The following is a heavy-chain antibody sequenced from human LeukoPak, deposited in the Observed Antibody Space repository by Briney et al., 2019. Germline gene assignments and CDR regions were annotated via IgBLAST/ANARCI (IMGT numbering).Heavy chain of an antibody. J-gene: IGHJ4*02. D-gene: IGHD3-10*01. CDR3: ARAALLWFGELRFLDY. V-gene: IGHV3-21*01. CDR2: ISSSSSYI. CDR1: GFTFSSYE. Sequence: GGSLRLSCAASGFTFSSYEMNWVRQAPGKGLEWVSSISSSSSYIYYADSVKGRFTISRDNAKNSLYLQMNSLRAEDTAVYYCARAALLWFGELRFLDYWGQGTLVTVSS.